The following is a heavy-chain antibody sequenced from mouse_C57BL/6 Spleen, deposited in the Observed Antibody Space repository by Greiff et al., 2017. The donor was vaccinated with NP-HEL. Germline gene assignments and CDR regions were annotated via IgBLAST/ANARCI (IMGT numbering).Heavy chain of an antibody. D-gene: IGHD1-1*01. CDR3: ARFPYYYGSSYEKDYFDY. CDR1: GYTFTGYW. J-gene: IGHJ2*01. CDR2: ILPGSGST. Sequence: QVQLQQSGAELMKPGASVKLSCKATGYTFTGYWIEWVKQRPGHGLEWIGEILPGSGSTNYNEKFKGKATFTADTSSNTAYMQLSSLTTEDSAIYYCARFPYYYGSSYEKDYFDYWGQGTTHAVSS. V-gene: IGHV1-9*01.